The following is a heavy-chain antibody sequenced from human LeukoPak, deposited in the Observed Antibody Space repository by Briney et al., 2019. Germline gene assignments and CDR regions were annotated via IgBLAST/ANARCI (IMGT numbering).Heavy chain of an antibody. CDR2: IYYSGST. V-gene: IGHV4-59*08. J-gene: IGHJ4*02. CDR1: GGSISSYY. CDR3: ASSVAAAGKVDY. Sequence: SETLSLTCTVSGGSISSYYWGWVLQPPGKGLEWIGYIYYSGSTNYNPSLKSRVTISVDTSKNQFSLKLSSVTAADTAVYYCASSVAAAGKVDYWGQGTLVTVSS. D-gene: IGHD6-13*01.